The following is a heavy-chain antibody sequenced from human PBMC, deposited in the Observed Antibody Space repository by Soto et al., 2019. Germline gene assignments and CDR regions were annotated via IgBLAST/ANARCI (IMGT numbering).Heavy chain of an antibody. CDR1: GDTFTSYG. D-gene: IGHD1-26*01. Sequence: QVQLVQSGAEVKKPGASVKVSCKASGDTFTSYGFTWVRQAPGQGLQWMGWISAYNGNTNYAQNFQGRVTMTTDTSTSTAYMELSSLRSDDTAVYYCARDGSGDFSYLACYWDQGTLVTVSS. CDR3: ARDGSGDFSYLACY. J-gene: IGHJ4*02. CDR2: ISAYNGNT. V-gene: IGHV1-18*01.